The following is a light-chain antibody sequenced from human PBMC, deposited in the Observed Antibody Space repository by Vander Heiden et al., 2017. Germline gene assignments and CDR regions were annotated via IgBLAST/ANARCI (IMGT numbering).Light chain of an antibody. CDR3: QQANSVPGVFT. Sequence: DIQMTQSPSSVSASAGDRVTITCRASQDISSWLAWYQQKPGKAPKLLIYAASSLQSGVPSRFSGSGSGTDFTLTISSLQPEDFATYYCQQANSVPGVFTFGHGTKVDIK. CDR2: AAS. V-gene: IGKV1D-12*01. J-gene: IGKJ3*01. CDR1: QDISSW.